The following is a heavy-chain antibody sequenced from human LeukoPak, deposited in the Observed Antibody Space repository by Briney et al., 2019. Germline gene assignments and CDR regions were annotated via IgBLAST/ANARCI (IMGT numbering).Heavy chain of an antibody. D-gene: IGHD1-14*01. V-gene: IGHV3-7*01. J-gene: IGHJ3*02. CDR3: ASEPNHYAFDI. Sequence: GGSLRHSCAASGFTFSSYAMSWVRQAPGKGLEWVANIKQDGSEKYYMDSVKGRFTISRDNAKNSLYLQINSLRAEDTAVYYCASEPNHYAFDIWGQGTMVTVSS. CDR1: GFTFSSYA. CDR2: IKQDGSEK.